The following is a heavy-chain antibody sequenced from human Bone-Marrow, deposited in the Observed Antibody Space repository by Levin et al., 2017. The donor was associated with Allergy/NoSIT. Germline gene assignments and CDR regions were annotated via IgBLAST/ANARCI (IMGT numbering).Heavy chain of an antibody. CDR1: GFTFSDYA. V-gene: IGHV3-23*01. J-gene: IGHJ4*02. Sequence: HPGGSLRLSCAASGFTFSDYAMSWVRHVPGKGLEWVSAITTNGGRTYYADFVRGRFSISRDNFRNTVYLEMNSLRVDDTAIYYCAREIFRVVSGWYTADYWGQGNLVTVSS. CDR2: ITTNGGRT. D-gene: IGHD6-19*01. CDR3: AREIFRVVSGWYTADY.